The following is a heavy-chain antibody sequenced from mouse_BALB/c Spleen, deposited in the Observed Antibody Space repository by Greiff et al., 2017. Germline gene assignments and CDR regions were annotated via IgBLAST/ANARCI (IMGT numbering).Heavy chain of an antibody. CDR3: AKAYYGNYWFAY. J-gene: IGHJ3*01. CDR1: GFSLTSYG. D-gene: IGHD2-10*01. CDR2: IWGDGST. V-gene: IGHV2-3*01. Sequence: VKLQESGPGLVAPSQSLSITCTVSGFSLTSYGVSWVRQPPGKGLEWLGVIWGDGSTNYHSALISRLSISKDNSKSQVFLKLKSLQTDDTATYYCAKAYYGNYWFAYWGQGTLVTVSA.